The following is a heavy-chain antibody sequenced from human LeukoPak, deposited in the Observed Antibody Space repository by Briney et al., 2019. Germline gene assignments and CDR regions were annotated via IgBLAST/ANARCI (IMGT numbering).Heavy chain of an antibody. CDR3: ARGYNYANDFDS. V-gene: IGHV3-74*01. CDR2: ITSDGTAT. Sequence: PGGSLRLSCVASGFTFSNHWMHWVRQAPGKGLVWVSRITSDGTATTYADSVKGRFTISRDNAKNTLYLQMNSLRVEDTALYYCARGYNYANDFDSWGQGTLVSVSS. CDR1: GFTFSNHW. J-gene: IGHJ4*02. D-gene: IGHD5-24*01.